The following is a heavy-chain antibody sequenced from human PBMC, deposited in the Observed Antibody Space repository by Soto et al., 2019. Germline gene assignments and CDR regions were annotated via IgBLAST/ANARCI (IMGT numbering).Heavy chain of an antibody. CDR2: INPSGGST. D-gene: IGHD5-18*01. CDR3: AREASTAMVDY. J-gene: IGHJ4*02. V-gene: IGHV1-46*01. CDR1: GYTFTSYY. Sequence: QVQLVQSGAEVKKPGASVKVSCKASGYTFTSYYMHWVRQAPGQGLEWMGIINPSGGSTSYAQKFQGRVTMTRDTSTSTVYMELSSLRSEDTAVYYGAREASTAMVDYWGQGTLVTVSS.